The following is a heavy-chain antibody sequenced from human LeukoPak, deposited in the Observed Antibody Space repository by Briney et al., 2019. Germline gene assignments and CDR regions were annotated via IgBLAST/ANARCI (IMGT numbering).Heavy chain of an antibody. CDR2: IGSGGTT. D-gene: IGHD6-6*01. V-gene: IGHV3-23*01. Sequence: PGGSLRLSYAASGFTFSNYAISWVRQAPGKGLEWVSAIGSGGTTYYADSVKGRFTISRDNSKNMLWLQMNSLSADDTAVYYCAKHQGNTQATRHSDFWGQGTLVTVSS. J-gene: IGHJ4*02. CDR1: GFTFSNYA. CDR3: AKHQGNTQATRHSDF.